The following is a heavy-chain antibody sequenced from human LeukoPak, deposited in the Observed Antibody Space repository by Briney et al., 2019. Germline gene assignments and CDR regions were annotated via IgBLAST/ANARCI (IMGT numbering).Heavy chain of an antibody. V-gene: IGHV3-23*01. J-gene: IGHJ3*02. CDR1: GFTSSSYA. CDR2: ISGSGGST. CDR3: AKGIVVVVAATDAFDI. D-gene: IGHD2-15*01. Sequence: PGASLRLSCAASGFTSSSYAMSWVRQAPGKGLEWVSAISGSGGSTYYADSVKGRFTISRDNSKNTLYLQMNSLRAEDTAVYYCAKGIVVVVAATDAFDIWGQGTMVTVSS.